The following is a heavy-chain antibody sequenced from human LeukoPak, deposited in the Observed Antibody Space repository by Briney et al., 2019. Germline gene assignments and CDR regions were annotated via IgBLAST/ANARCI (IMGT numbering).Heavy chain of an antibody. CDR3: ANNPPYYGSGSCPDY. V-gene: IGHV1-69*02. Sequence: ASVKVSCKASGGTFSSYTISWARQAPGQGLEWMGRIIPILGIANYAQKFQGRVTITADKSTSTAYMELSSLRSEDTAVYYCANNPPYYGSGSCPDYWGQGTLVTVSS. J-gene: IGHJ4*02. CDR1: GGTFSSYT. CDR2: IIPILGIA. D-gene: IGHD3-10*01.